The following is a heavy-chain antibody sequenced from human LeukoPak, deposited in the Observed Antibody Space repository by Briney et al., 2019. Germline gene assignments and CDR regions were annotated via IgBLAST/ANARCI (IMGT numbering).Heavy chain of an antibody. CDR2: ISWDSGSI. Sequence: KPGRSLRLSCAASGSTFDDYAMHWVRQAPGKGLEWVSGISWDSGSIGYADSVKGRFTISRDNAKNSLYLQMNSLRAEDTALYYWANGAVLDAFDIWGQGTMVTVSS. V-gene: IGHV3-9*01. D-gene: IGHD6-19*01. J-gene: IGHJ3*02. CDR3: ANGAVLDAFDI. CDR1: GSTFDDYA.